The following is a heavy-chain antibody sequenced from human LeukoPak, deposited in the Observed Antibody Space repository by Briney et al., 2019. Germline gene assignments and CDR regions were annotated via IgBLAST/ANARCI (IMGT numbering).Heavy chain of an antibody. V-gene: IGHV1-69*13. Sequence: SVKVSCKASGGTFSSYAISWVRQAPGQGLEWMGGIIPIFGTANYAQKFQGRVTITADESTSTAYMELSSLGSEDTAVYYCAREPQLVRYYFDYWGQGTLVTVSS. CDR2: IIPIFGTA. CDR3: AREPQLVRYYFDY. CDR1: GGTFSSYA. D-gene: IGHD6-13*01. J-gene: IGHJ4*02.